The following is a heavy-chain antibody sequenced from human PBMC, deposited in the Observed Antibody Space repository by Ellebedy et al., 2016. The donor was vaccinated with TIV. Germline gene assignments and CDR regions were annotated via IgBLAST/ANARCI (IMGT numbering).Heavy chain of an antibody. V-gene: IGHV3-15*01. CDR2: IKSKTDGGTT. J-gene: IGHJ1*01. D-gene: IGHD3-22*01. CDR1: GFTFSNAW. Sequence: GGSLRLSCAASGFTFSNAWMSWVRQAPGKGLEWVGRIKSKTDGGTTDYAAPVKGRFTISRDDSKNTLYLQMNSLKTEDTAVYYCTTDEDYYDSSGYYRYFQHWGQGTLVTVSS. CDR3: TTDEDYYDSSGYYRYFQH.